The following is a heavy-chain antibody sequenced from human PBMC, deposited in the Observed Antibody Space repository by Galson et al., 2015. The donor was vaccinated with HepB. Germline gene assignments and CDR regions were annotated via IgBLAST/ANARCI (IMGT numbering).Heavy chain of an antibody. CDR3: AKPGYDILTGCGDCYPFAFDY. D-gene: IGHD3-9*01. CDR1: GFTFSSYA. Sequence: SLRLSCAASGFTFSSYAMSWVRQAPGKGLEWVSAISGSGGSTYYADSVKGRFTISRDNSKNTLYLQMNSLRAEDTAVYYCAKPGYDILTGCGDCYPFAFDYWGQGTLVTVSS. CDR2: ISGSGGST. V-gene: IGHV3-23*01. J-gene: IGHJ4*02.